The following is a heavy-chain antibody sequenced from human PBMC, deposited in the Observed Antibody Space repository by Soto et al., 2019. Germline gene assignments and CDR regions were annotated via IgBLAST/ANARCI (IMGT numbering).Heavy chain of an antibody. D-gene: IGHD5-12*01. CDR1: GGSISSGGYY. CDR3: ARVIVATIDYYYYYMDV. J-gene: IGHJ6*03. CDR2: IYYSGST. V-gene: IGHV4-31*03. Sequence: SETLSLTCTVSGGSISSGGYYWSWIRQHPGKGLEWIGYIYYSGSTYYNPSLKSRVTISVDTSKNQFSLKLSSVTAADTAVYYCARVIVATIDYYYYYMDVWGKGTTVTVSS.